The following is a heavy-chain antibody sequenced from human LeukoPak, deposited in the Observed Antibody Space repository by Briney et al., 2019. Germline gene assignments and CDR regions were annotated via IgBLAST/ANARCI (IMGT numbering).Heavy chain of an antibody. CDR2: IIPIFGTA. CDR1: GGTFSSYA. V-gene: IGHV1-69*06. Sequence: SVKVSCKASGGTFSSYAISWVRQAPGQGLEWMGGIIPIFGTANYAQKFQGRVTITADKSTSTAYMELSSLRSEDTAVYYCAKDLHYGSADYWGQGTLVTVSS. CDR3: AKDLHYGSADY. D-gene: IGHD3-10*01. J-gene: IGHJ4*02.